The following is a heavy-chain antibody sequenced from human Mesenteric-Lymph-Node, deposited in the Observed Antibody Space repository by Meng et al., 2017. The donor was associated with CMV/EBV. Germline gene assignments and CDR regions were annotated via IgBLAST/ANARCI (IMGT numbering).Heavy chain of an antibody. Sequence: GGSLRLSCAASGFTFSTYWMHWVRQAPGKGLVWVSYVNSDGSFTNYADSVKGRLTISRDNAKNSLYLQMNSLRAEDTAVYYCARSSLGFCSATSCYYQYGMDVWGQGTTVTVSS. CDR2: VNSDGSFT. CDR1: GFTFSTYW. J-gene: IGHJ6*02. V-gene: IGHV3-74*01. D-gene: IGHD2-15*01. CDR3: ARSSLGFCSATSCYYQYGMDV.